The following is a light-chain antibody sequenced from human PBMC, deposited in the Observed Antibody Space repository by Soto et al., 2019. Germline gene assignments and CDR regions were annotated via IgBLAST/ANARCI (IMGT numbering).Light chain of an antibody. J-gene: IGLJ3*02. Sequence: QSVLTQPASVSGSPGQSITISCTGTSSDVGGYKYVSWYQKHPGKAPKLIIYEVSNRPSGVSNRFSGSKSGNTASLTISGLQAEDEADYYCSSYTSSSTLWVFGGGTKLTVL. CDR2: EVS. CDR1: SSDVGGYKY. V-gene: IGLV2-14*01. CDR3: SSYTSSSTLWV.